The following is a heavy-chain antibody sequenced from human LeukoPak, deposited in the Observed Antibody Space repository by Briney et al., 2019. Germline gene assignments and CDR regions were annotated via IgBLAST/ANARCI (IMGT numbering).Heavy chain of an antibody. CDR3: ARNSFAELMLLGSAYGMDV. J-gene: IGHJ6*02. CDR2: IKEDGSEK. CDR1: GFTFSSYW. D-gene: IGHD2-8*01. V-gene: IGHV3-7*01. Sequence: PGGSLRLSCAASGFTFSSYWMSWVRQAPGKGLEWVANIKEDGSEKYYLDSVKGRFTISRDNAKDSLHLQINSLRVEDTAVYYCARNSFAELMLLGSAYGMDVWGQGTTVIVSS.